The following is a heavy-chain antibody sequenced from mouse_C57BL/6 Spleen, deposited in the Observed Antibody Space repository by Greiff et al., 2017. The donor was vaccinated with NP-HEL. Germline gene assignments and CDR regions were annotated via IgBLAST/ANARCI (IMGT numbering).Heavy chain of an antibody. Sequence: QVQLQQSGAELVRPGASVTLSCKASGYTFTDYEMHWVKQTPVHGLEWIGAIDPETGGTAYNQKFKGKAILTADKSSSTAYMELRSLTSEDSAVYYCTKIYWELDDWGQGTTLTVSS. V-gene: IGHV1-15*01. CDR3: TKIYWELDD. J-gene: IGHJ2*01. D-gene: IGHD1-1*01. CDR1: GYTFTDYE. CDR2: IDPETGGT.